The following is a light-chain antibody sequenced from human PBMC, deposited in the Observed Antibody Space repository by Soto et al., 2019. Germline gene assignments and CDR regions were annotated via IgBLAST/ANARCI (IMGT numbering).Light chain of an antibody. Sequence: VVTQSPASLAVSLGERATINCKSSQSVVYSPTNQNYLAWYQQKPGQPPKLLIYWASTRESGVPARFSGSGSGTDFTLTISSLQAEDVAVYYCQQYYTTPMYTFGQGTKLEIK. CDR2: WAS. V-gene: IGKV4-1*01. CDR1: QSVVYSPTNQNY. CDR3: QQYYTTPMYT. J-gene: IGKJ2*01.